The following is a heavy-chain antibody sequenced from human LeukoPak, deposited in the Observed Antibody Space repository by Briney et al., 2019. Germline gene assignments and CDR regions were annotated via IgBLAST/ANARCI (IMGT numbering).Heavy chain of an antibody. Sequence: GGSLRLSCAASGFSFSIYGMHWVRQAPGKGLEWVAYIRYDGSVKYYADSVKGRFTISRDNSKSTLYLQMNSLRAEDTAAYYCAKPPGGVARCFDSWGQGTLVTVSS. CDR2: IRYDGSVK. J-gene: IGHJ4*02. V-gene: IGHV3-30*02. CDR3: AKPPGGVARCFDS. CDR1: GFSFSIYG. D-gene: IGHD6-6*01.